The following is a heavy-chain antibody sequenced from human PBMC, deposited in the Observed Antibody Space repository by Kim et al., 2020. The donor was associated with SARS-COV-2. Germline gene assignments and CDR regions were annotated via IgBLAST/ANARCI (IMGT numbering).Heavy chain of an antibody. J-gene: IGHJ3*02. CDR2: VSRTGGST. V-gene: IGHV3-23*01. D-gene: IGHD5-18*01. Sequence: GGSLRLSCAASGFTFSNYAMSWVRQAPGKGLEWVSGVSRTGGSTYYADSVKGRFTISRDNSKNTLYLQMNSLRAEDTAVYYCVKEMVQWIQLQGDAFESWGQGAMGTVSS. CDR1: GFTFSNYA. CDR3: VKEMVQWIQLQGDAFES.